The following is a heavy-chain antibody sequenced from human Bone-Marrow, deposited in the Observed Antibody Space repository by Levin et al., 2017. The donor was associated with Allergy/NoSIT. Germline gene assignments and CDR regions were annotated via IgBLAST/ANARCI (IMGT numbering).Heavy chain of an antibody. D-gene: IGHD3-16*01. J-gene: IGHJ4*02. CDR2: IIWNSNSI. V-gene: IGHV3-9*01. CDR1: GFTFDDCV. CDR3: AKGTSGLYSYFDS. Sequence: GGSLRLSCAASGFTFDDCVMHWVRQVPGKGLEWVSSIIWNSNSIDYADSVKGRFTISRDNAKNSLYLQMNSLRVEDTAFYYCAKGTSGLYSYFDSWGQGTRVTVSS.